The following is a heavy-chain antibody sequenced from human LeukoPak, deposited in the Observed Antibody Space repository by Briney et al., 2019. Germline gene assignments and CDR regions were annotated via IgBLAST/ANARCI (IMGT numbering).Heavy chain of an antibody. CDR1: GYTFTGYY. V-gene: IGHV1-2*02. CDR2: MNPNSGGT. CDR3: ARGRLYCSSTSCSPPFFDY. Sequence: ASVKVSCKASGYTFTGYYMHWVRQAPGQGLEWMGWMNPNSGGTNYAQKFQGRVTMTRDTSISTAYMELSRLRSDDTAVYYCARGRLYCSSTSCSPPFFDYWGQGTLVTVSS. D-gene: IGHD2-2*01. J-gene: IGHJ4*02.